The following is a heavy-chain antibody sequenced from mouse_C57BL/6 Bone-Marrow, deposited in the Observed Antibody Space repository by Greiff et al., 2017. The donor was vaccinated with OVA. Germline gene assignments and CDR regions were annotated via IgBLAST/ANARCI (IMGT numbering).Heavy chain of an antibody. J-gene: IGHJ4*01. CDR3: ARGAFITTRYAMDY. D-gene: IGHD1-1*01. Sequence: QVQLQQSGPELVKPGASVKISCKASGYAFSSSWMNWVKQRPGKGLEWIGRIYPGDGDTNYNGKFKGKATLTADKSSSTAYMQLSSLTSEDAAVYFCARGAFITTRYAMDYWGQGTSVTVSS. V-gene: IGHV1-82*01. CDR1: GYAFSSSW. CDR2: IYPGDGDT.